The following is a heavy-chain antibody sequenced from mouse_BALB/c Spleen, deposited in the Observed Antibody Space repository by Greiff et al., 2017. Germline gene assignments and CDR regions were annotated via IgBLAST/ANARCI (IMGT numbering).Heavy chain of an antibody. V-gene: IGHV3-8*02. J-gene: IGHJ4*01. CDR2: ISYSGST. Sequence: EVQLQQSGPSLVKPSQTLSLTCSVTGDSITSGYWNWIRKFPGNKLEYMGYISYSGSTYYNPSLKSRISITRDTSKNQYYLQLNSVTTEDTATYYCARSVGNYVVLYAMDYWGQGTSVTVAS. CDR3: ARSVGNYVVLYAMDY. CDR1: GDSITSGY. D-gene: IGHD1-1*01.